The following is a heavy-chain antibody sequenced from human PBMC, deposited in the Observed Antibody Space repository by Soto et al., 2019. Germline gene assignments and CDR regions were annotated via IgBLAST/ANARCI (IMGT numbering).Heavy chain of an antibody. CDR1: GYTFTSNG. Sequence: QVQLVQSGAEVKKPGASVKVSCKASGYTFTSNGISWVRQAPGQGLEWMGWISTYNGNTNYAQKLQGRVNMTTATSTSTAYMELRSLRSDDTAVYYCATVPLGGQQLVFSYYYYGMDVWGQGTTVTVSS. D-gene: IGHD6-13*01. J-gene: IGHJ6*02. V-gene: IGHV1-18*01. CDR3: ATVPLGGQQLVFSYYYYGMDV. CDR2: ISTYNGNT.